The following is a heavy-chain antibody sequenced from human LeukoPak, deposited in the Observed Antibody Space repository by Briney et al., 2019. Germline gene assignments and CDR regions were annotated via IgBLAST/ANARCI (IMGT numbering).Heavy chain of an antibody. Sequence: GASLKLSCKASGYTFTSYGISWVRQAPGQGLEWMGWISAYNGNTNYAQKLQGRVTMTTDTSTSTAYMELRSLRSDDTAVYYCASSWYSSSWFDYWGQGTLVTVSS. J-gene: IGHJ4*02. V-gene: IGHV1-18*01. CDR2: ISAYNGNT. D-gene: IGHD6-13*01. CDR1: GYTFTSYG. CDR3: ASSWYSSSWFDY.